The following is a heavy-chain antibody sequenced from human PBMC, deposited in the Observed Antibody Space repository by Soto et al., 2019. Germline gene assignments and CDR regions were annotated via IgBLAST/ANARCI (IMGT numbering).Heavy chain of an antibody. Sequence: EVQLLESGGGLVQPGGSLRLSCAASRFTFSSYAMSWVRQAPGKGLEWVSAISGSGGSTYYADSVKGRFTISRDNSKNTLYLQMNSLRAEDTAVYYCEKDSVSIAAAGTFDYWGQGTLVTVSS. CDR2: ISGSGGST. V-gene: IGHV3-23*01. CDR1: RFTFSSYA. CDR3: EKDSVSIAAAGTFDY. D-gene: IGHD6-13*01. J-gene: IGHJ4*02.